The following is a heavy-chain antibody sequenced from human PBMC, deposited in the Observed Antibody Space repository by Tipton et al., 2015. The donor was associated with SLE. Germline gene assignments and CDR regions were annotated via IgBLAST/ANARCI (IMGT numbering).Heavy chain of an antibody. J-gene: IGHJ4*02. D-gene: IGHD6-6*01. V-gene: IGHV4-59*12. CDR2: VYYSGST. Sequence: TLSLTCTVSGGSISSYYWSWIRRPPGKGLEWIGYVYYSGSTNYNPSLKSRVTMSVDTSKNQFSLKLSSVTAADTAVYYCAGSSSSGEVDYWGQGTLVTVSS. CDR3: AGSSSSGEVDY. CDR1: GGSISSYY.